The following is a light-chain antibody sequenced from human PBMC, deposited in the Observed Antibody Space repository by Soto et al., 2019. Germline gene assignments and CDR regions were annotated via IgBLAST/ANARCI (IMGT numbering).Light chain of an antibody. V-gene: IGKV1-5*01. CDR3: QQYNYC. CDR1: QGISTW. J-gene: IGKJ3*01. Sequence: DIYMTQSPSTLSASVGDRVTITCRASQGISTWLAWDQGKPGKAPKLLIYDASSLECGDTSRFSGSGSGTEVTLTISSLQPDDFSACYCQQYNYCFGPGTKVDIK. CDR2: DAS.